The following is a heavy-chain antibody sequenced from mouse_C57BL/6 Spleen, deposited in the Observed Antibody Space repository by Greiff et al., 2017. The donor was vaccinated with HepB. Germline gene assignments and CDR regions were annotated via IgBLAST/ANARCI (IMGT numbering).Heavy chain of an antibody. CDR1: GFTFSSYA. Sequence: EVQGVESGGGLVKPGGSLKLSCAASGFTFSSYAMSWVRQTPEKRLEWVATISDGGSYTYYPDNVKGRFTISRDNAKNNLYLQMSHLKSEDTAMYYCAREGPITTVLDYWGQGTTLTVSS. D-gene: IGHD1-1*01. J-gene: IGHJ2*01. CDR3: AREGPITTVLDY. CDR2: ISDGGSYT. V-gene: IGHV5-4*01.